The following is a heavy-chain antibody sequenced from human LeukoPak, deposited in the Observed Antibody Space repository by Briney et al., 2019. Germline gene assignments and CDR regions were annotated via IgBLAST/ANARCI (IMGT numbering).Heavy chain of an antibody. CDR3: ARKAERKGRKRKWLTAINQNLNT. Sequence: ASVKVSCKASGYTVTGYHMHWVRQAPGQGLEWMGWINPNSGGTNYAQKFQGRVTMTRDTSISTAYMELSRLRSDDTAVYYCARKAERKGRKRKWLTAINQNLNTWGREPLFTVS. V-gene: IGHV1-2*02. CDR1: GYTVTGYH. D-gene: IGHD5-18*01. CDR2: INPNSGGT. J-gene: IGHJ5*02.